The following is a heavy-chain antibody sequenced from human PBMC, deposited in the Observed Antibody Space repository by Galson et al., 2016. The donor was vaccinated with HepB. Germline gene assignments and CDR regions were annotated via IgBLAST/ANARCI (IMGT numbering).Heavy chain of an antibody. D-gene: IGHD2-15*01. CDR3: AREGVCSGGSCYSGFDY. CDR2: ISPYNGNS. CDR1: GYSFTSDG. Sequence: SVKVSCKASGYSFTSDGISWVRQAPGQGLEWMGWISPYNGNSSYAQKFQGRVTMTTDTSTSTAYMELRSLRSDDTAVYYCAREGVCSGGSCYSGFDYWGQGVLVTVSS. V-gene: IGHV1-18*04. J-gene: IGHJ4*02.